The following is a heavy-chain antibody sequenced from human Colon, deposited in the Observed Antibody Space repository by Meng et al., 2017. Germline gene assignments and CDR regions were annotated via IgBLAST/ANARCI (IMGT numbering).Heavy chain of an antibody. CDR3: ARDKGDWVLGDY. D-gene: IGHD2-21*01. CDR1: GYTFTSHT. Sequence: QGQFAQSGAEVKKPGASVKVSCKASGYTFTSHTLYWLRQAPGQRPEWMGWINIGNGNTKYSQNFQGRVTFTRDTSASTAYMELNSLRSEDTAVYYCARDKGDWVLGDYWGQGTLVTVSS. J-gene: IGHJ4*02. CDR2: INIGNGNT. V-gene: IGHV1-3*04.